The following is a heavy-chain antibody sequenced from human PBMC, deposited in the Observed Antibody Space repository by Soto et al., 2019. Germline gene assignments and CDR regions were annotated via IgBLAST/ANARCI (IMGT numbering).Heavy chain of an antibody. V-gene: IGHV3-30*18. CDR2: ISYDGSNK. Sequence: GGSLRLSCAASGFTFSSYGMHWVRQAPGKGLEWVAVISYDGSNKYYADSVKGRFTISRDNSKNTLYLQMNSLRAEDTAVYYCAKGYCGGDCWNYYYYYYMDVWGKGTTVTVSS. J-gene: IGHJ6*03. D-gene: IGHD2-21*01. CDR1: GFTFSSYG. CDR3: AKGYCGGDCWNYYYYYYMDV.